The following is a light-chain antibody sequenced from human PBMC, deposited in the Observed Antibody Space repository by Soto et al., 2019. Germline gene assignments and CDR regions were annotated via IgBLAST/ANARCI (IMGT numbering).Light chain of an antibody. CDR2: RAS. Sequence: DIQMTQSPSSVSASVGDRVTITCRASQGITSGLAWYQQKPGKAPKLLIYRASNLQSGVPSRFSGSGSGTDFTLTISDLQPADFATYYCQQTTTFPLTFGGGTKVEIK. J-gene: IGKJ4*01. CDR3: QQTTTFPLT. V-gene: IGKV1-12*01. CDR1: QGITSG.